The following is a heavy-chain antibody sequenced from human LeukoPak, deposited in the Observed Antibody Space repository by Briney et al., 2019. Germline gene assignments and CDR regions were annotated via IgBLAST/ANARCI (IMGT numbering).Heavy chain of an antibody. V-gene: IGHV3-23*01. CDR1: GFTFSTYA. D-gene: IGHD3-10*01. CDR3: AGEWTTGSAF. CDR2: ISGSGGAT. Sequence: VQPGESLRLSCAASGFTFSTYAMSWVRQAPGKGLEWVSTISGSGGATFYADSVKGRFTTSRDNSKNTVYLQMNRLRPDDTAVYYCAGEWTTGSAFWGQGTLVTVSS. J-gene: IGHJ4*02.